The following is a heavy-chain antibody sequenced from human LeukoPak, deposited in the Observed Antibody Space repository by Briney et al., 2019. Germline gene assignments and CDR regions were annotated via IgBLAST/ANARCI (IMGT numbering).Heavy chain of an antibody. CDR2: INEDGGER. Sequence: GGTLRLSCAASGFTLSRYWMSWVRQAPGKGLEWVANINEDGGERHYVDTVKGRFTISRDNAKNSLYLQMNSLRAEDTAVYYCARGGNLENWGRGTLLTVSS. J-gene: IGHJ4*02. CDR1: GFTLSRYW. D-gene: IGHD1-14*01. V-gene: IGHV3-7*01. CDR3: ARGGNLEN.